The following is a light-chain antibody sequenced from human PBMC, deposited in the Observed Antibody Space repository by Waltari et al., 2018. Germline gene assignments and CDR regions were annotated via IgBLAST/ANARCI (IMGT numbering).Light chain of an antibody. CDR3: SSYTSSSTYV. CDR2: DVS. Sequence: QSALTQPASVSGSPGQSITISCTGTSSDVGGYTYVSWYQQHPGKAPKLMIYDVSKRPSGVSNHFSGSKSGNTASLTISGLQAEDEADYYCSSYTSSSTYVFGTGTKVTVL. V-gene: IGLV2-14*01. CDR1: SSDVGGYTY. J-gene: IGLJ1*01.